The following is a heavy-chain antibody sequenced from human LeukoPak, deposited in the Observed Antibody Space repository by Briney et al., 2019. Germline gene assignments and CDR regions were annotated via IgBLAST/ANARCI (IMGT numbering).Heavy chain of an antibody. J-gene: IGHJ4*02. CDR2: IYYSGST. CDR3: ARDHDPNYFDY. V-gene: IGHV4-30-4*01. CDR1: GFSISSGDYY. Sequence: SETLSLTCTVSGFSISSGDYYWSWIRQPPGKGLEWIGYIYYSGSTYYNPSLKSRVTISVDTSKNQFSLKLSSVTAADTAVYYCARDHDPNYFDYWGQGTLVTVSS. D-gene: IGHD3-16*01.